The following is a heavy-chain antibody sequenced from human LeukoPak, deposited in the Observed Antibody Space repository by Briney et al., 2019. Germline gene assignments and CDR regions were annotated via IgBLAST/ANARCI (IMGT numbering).Heavy chain of an antibody. V-gene: IGHV1-18*01. CDR3: AASKERYCSSTSCRQFDI. Sequence: ASVKVSCKASGYTFNSFGISWVRQAPGQGLEWMGWISAYNGNTNYAQKLQGRVTMTTDTSTSTAYMELRSLRSDDTAVYYCAASKERYCSSTSCRQFDIWGQGTMVTVSS. D-gene: IGHD2-2*01. CDR1: GYTFNSFG. CDR2: ISAYNGNT. J-gene: IGHJ3*02.